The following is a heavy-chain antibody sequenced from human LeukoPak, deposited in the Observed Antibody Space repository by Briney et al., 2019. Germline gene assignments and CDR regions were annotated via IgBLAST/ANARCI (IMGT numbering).Heavy chain of an antibody. CDR1: GFTVSSIY. CDR3: ARAGSDIVVVPAANNWFDP. V-gene: IGHV3-53*01. J-gene: IGHJ5*02. D-gene: IGHD2-2*01. CDR2: IYSGGSL. Sequence: GGSLRLSCAASGFTVSSIYLSWVRQAPGKGLEWVSIIYSGGSLYYADSVKGRFTVSRDFSKNTLYLQMDSLRADDTAVYYCARAGSDIVVVPAANNWFDPWGQGTLVTVSS.